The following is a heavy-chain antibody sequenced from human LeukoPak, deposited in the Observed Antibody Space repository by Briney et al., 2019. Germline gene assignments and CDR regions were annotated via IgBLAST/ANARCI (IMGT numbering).Heavy chain of an antibody. Sequence: GALRLSCAASGFTFSSYAMSWVRQAPGKGLEWVSGISGSGDNTYYADSVKGRFTISRDNSKNTLYVQVNSLGTEDTAAYYCAKGSYYDSSGSFYFDSWGQGTLVTVSS. V-gene: IGHV3-23*01. CDR3: AKGSYYDSSGSFYFDS. J-gene: IGHJ4*02. D-gene: IGHD3-22*01. CDR2: ISGSGDNT. CDR1: GFTFSSYA.